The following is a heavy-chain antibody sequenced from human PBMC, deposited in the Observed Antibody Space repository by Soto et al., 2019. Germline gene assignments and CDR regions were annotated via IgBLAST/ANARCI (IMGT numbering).Heavy chain of an antibody. V-gene: IGHV3-33*01. CDR3: ARDQSTIFSTPRYGMDV. Sequence: QVQLVESGAGVVQPGRSLRLSCAASGFTFSSYGMHWVRQAPGKGLEWVAVIWYDGSNKYYADSVKGRFTTSKDNSKNTLYLQMNSLRAEDTAVYYCARDQSTIFSTPRYGMDVWGQGTTVTVCS. D-gene: IGHD3-3*01. CDR2: IWYDGSNK. CDR1: GFTFSSYG. J-gene: IGHJ6*02.